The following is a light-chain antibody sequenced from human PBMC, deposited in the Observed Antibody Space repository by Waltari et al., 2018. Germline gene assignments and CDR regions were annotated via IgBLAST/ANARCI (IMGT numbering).Light chain of an antibody. CDR2: GAS. V-gene: IGKV3-20*01. CDR3: QQYGSSPWT. J-gene: IGKJ1*01. Sequence: EIVLTKSPGTLSLSPGERATLSCRASQSVSSSYLAWYQQKPGQAPRFLIHGASNRATGIPDRFSGSGSGTDFTLTISRLEPEDFAVYYCQQYGSSPWTFGQGTKVEIK. CDR1: QSVSSSY.